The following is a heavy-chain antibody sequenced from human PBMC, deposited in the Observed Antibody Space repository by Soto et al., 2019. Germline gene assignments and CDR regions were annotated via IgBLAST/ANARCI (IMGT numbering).Heavy chain of an antibody. CDR3: ARIEVFYDSSGYYFNNFDY. J-gene: IGHJ4*02. Sequence: SETLSLTCTVSGGSIRSYYWTWIRQPPGKGLEWLGNIYYTGSTNYNPSLKSRLSISVDTSKNQLSLRLTSVTAADTAVYYCARIEVFYDSSGYYFNNFDYWGPGTLVTVSS. CDR1: GGSIRSYY. CDR2: IYYTGST. D-gene: IGHD3-22*01. V-gene: IGHV4-59*01.